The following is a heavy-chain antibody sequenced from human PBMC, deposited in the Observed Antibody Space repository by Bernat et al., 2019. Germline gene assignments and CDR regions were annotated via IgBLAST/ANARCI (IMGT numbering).Heavy chain of an antibody. D-gene: IGHD6-19*01. Sequence: VQLVESGGGVVQPGRSLRLSCAASGFTFSSYGMHWVRQAPGKGLEWVSRINSDGSSTSYADSVKGRFTISRDNAKNTLYLQMNSLRAEDTAVYYCARGGVRSGFYYYYYGMDVWGQGTTVTVSS. V-gene: IGHV3-74*02. CDR2: INSDGSST. CDR3: ARGGVRSGFYYYYYGMDV. J-gene: IGHJ6*02. CDR1: GFTFSSYG.